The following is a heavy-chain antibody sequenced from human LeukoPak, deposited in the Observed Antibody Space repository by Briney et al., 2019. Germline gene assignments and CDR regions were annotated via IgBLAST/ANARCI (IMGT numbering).Heavy chain of an antibody. V-gene: IGHV1-3*02. CDR1: GYTFTSYG. J-gene: IGHJ4*02. CDR2: SNPGSGYT. D-gene: IGHD1-14*01. Sequence: GASVKVSCKASGYTFTSYGISWVRQAPGQRLEWMGWSNPGSGYTKYSEDFQGRVIITRDTTANTAYMELSSLRSEDMAVYYCVIRIPGNDYWGQGTRVTVSS. CDR3: VIRIPGNDY.